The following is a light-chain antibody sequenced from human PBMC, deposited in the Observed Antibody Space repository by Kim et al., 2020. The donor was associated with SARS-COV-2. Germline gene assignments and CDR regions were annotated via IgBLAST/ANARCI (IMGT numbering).Light chain of an antibody. CDR1: SRDVGGYNY. V-gene: IGLV2-14*03. CDR2: DVS. Sequence: GQSITSSGTGTSRDVGGYNYVSWYQQHPGKAPKLMIYDVSNRPSGVSNRFSGSKSGNTASLTISGLQAADEADYYCSSYTSSSTVVFGGGTQLTVL. J-gene: IGLJ2*01. CDR3: SSYTSSSTVV.